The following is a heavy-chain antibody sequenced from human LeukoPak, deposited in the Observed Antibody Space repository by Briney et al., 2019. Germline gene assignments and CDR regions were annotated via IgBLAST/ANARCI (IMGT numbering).Heavy chain of an antibody. CDR3: ACCAYDRWWSYYW. Sequence: PSETLSLTCTVSGGSISSYYWSWIRQPPGKGLEWIGYIYYSGSTNYNPSLKSRVTISVDTSKNQFSLKLSSVTAADTAVNYFACCAYDRWWSYYWWGQGTLVTVSS. V-gene: IGHV4-59*01. D-gene: IGHD3-10*01. CDR2: IYYSGST. J-gene: IGHJ4*02. CDR1: GGSISSYY.